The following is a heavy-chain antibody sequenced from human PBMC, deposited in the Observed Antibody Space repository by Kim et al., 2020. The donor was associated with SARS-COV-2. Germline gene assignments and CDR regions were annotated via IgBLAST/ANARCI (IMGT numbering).Heavy chain of an antibody. V-gene: IGHV4-4*07. J-gene: IGHJ4*02. Sequence: SETLSLTCTVSGGSISSYYWSWIRQPAGKGLEWIGRIYTSGSTNYNPSLKSRVTMSVDTSKNQFSLKLSSVTAADTAVYYCARGTYYYGSGNGTFDYWGQGTLVTVSS. D-gene: IGHD3-10*01. CDR3: ARGTYYYGSGNGTFDY. CDR1: GGSISSYY. CDR2: IYTSGST.